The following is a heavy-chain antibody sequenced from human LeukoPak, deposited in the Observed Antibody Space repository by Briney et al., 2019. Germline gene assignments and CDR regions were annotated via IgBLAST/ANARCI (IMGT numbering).Heavy chain of an antibody. D-gene: IGHD5-18*01. CDR2: INPNSGGT. Sequence: GASVKVSCKASGYTFTGYYMHWVRQAPGQGLEWMGWINPNSGGTNYAQKFQGRVTMTRDTSISTAYMELSRLRSDDTAVYYCAISASGYSYGYVDYYYGMDVWGQGTTVTVSS. J-gene: IGHJ6*02. V-gene: IGHV1-2*02. CDR1: GYTFTGYY. CDR3: AISASGYSYGYVDYYYGMDV.